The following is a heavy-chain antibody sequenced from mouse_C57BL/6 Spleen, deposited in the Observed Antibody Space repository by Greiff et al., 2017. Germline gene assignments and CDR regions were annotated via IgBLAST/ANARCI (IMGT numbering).Heavy chain of an antibody. Sequence: QVQLQQPGAELVRPGSSVKLSCKASGYTFTSYWMHWVKQRPIQGLEWIGNIDPSDSETHYNQKFKDKATLTVDKSSSTAYMQLSSLTSEDSAVYYCARNHYDYDGAWIAYWGQGTLVTVSA. V-gene: IGHV1-52*01. D-gene: IGHD2-4*01. CDR3: ARNHYDYDGAWIAY. J-gene: IGHJ3*01. CDR1: GYTFTSYW. CDR2: IDPSDSET.